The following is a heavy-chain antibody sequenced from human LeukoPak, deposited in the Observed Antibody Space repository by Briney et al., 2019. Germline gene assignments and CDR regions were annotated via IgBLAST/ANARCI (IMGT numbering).Heavy chain of an antibody. D-gene: IGHD6-13*01. CDR3: ERSSSWYEPLDY. Sequence: ASVKVSCKASGYTFTSYAMHWVRQAPGQRLEWMGWSNAGNGNTKYSQEFQGRVTITRDTSASTAYMELSSLRSEDMAVYYCERSSSWYEPLDYWGQGTLVTVSS. V-gene: IGHV1-3*02. CDR2: SNAGNGNT. J-gene: IGHJ4*02. CDR1: GYTFTSYA.